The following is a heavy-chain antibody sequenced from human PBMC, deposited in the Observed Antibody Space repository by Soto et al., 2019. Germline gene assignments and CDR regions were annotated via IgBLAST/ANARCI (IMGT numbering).Heavy chain of an antibody. J-gene: IGHJ4*02. CDR3: AKVIYYDSSGYHWFDY. CDR2: ISWNSGSI. V-gene: IGHV3-9*01. CDR1: GFTFDDYA. D-gene: IGHD3-22*01. Sequence: GGSLRLSCAASGFTFDDYAMHWVRQAPGKGLEWVSGISWNSGSIGYADSVKGRFTISRDNAKNSLYLQMNSLRAEDTALYYCAKVIYYDSSGYHWFDYWGQGTLVTVSS.